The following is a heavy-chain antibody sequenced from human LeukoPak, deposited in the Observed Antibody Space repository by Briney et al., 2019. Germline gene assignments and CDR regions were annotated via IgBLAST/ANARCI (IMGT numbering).Heavy chain of an antibody. CDR3: ARNSESIVGALDY. J-gene: IGHJ4*02. CDR1: GYSISSNNW. CDR2: IYYSGST. Sequence: SDTLSLTCAISGYSISSNNWWGWIRQPPGKGLEWIGHIYYSGSTYYNPSLKSRVTMSVDTSKNQFSLKLSSVTAVDTAVYYCARNSESIVGALDYWGQGTLVTVSS. V-gene: IGHV4-28*01. D-gene: IGHD1-26*01.